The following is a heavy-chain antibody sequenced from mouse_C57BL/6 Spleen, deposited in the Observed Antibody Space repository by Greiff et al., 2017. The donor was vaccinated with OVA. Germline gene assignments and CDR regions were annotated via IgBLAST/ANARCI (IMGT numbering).Heavy chain of an antibody. CDR1: GFTFSDYG. V-gene: IGHV5-17*01. CDR2: ISRGSSTI. D-gene: IGHD3-1*01. J-gene: IGHJ4*01. Sequence: EVNVVESGGGLVKPGGSLKLSCAASGFTFSDYGMHWVRQAPEQGLEWVAYISRGSSTISYADTVKGRFTLSTDNAKNTLILQMTSLRSEDTAMYYCARRGDGPLYAMDDWGQGTSVTVAS. CDR3: ARRGDGPLYAMDD.